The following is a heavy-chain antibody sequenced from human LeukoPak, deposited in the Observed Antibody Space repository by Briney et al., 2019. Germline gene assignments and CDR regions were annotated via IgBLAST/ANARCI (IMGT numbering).Heavy chain of an antibody. Sequence: PGGSLRLSCAASGFTFSTYRMQWVRQVPGKGLVWVSRINSDGSATSYADSVKGQFTISRDNAKNSLYLQMNSLRAEDTAVYYCARVTLYGESALDYWGQGTLVTVSS. CDR2: INSDGSAT. D-gene: IGHD4-17*01. CDR3: ARVTLYGESALDY. CDR1: GFTFSTYR. J-gene: IGHJ4*02. V-gene: IGHV3-74*01.